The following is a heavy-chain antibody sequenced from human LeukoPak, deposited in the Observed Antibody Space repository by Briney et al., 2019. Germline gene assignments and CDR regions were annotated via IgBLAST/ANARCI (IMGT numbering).Heavy chain of an antibody. V-gene: IGHV5-51*01. D-gene: IGHD1-26*01. CDR1: GYSFTRNW. CDR3: ARRGTYGDYSYYYMDV. CDR2: IYPGDSDT. Sequence: GESLKISCKGFGYSFTRNWIGWVRQMPGKGLEWMGIIYPGDSDTRYSPSFQGQVTISADTSISTAYLQWSSLKASDTAMYYCARRGTYGDYSYYYMDVWGTGTTVTVSS. J-gene: IGHJ6*03.